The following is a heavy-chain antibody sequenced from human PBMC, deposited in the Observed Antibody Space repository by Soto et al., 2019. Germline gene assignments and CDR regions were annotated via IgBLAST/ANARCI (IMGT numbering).Heavy chain of an antibody. D-gene: IGHD2-2*01. CDR3: ARHSTYCSSTSCYVDYYYGMDV. CDR2: IYYSGST. Sequence: SETLSLTCTVSCGSISSYYWSWIRQPPGKGLEWIGYIYYSGSTNYNPSLKSRVTISVDTSKNQFSLKLSSVTAADTAVYYCARHSTYCSSTSCYVDYYYGMDVWGQGTTVTVS. V-gene: IGHV4-59*08. CDR1: CGSISSYY. J-gene: IGHJ6*02.